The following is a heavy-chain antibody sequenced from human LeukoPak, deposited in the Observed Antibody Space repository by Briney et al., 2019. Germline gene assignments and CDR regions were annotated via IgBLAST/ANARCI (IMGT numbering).Heavy chain of an antibody. CDR2: IYYSGST. J-gene: IGHJ4*02. CDR3: STSWQWLVQRSGKYEY. CDR1: GGSISSNNYH. D-gene: IGHD6-19*01. Sequence: SETLSLTCTVSGGSISSNNYHWGWIRQPPGKGLEWIGTIYYSGSTYYNPSLKSRVTISVDTSKNQFSLKLSSVTAADTAVYYCSTSWQWLVQRSGKYEYWGQGTLVTVAS. V-gene: IGHV4-39*01.